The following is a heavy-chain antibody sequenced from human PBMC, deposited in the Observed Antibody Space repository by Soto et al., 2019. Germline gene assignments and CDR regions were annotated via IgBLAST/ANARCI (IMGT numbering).Heavy chain of an antibody. D-gene: IGHD2-15*01. CDR1: GGSVSSGSYY. CDR2: VYYTGST. CDR3: ARVGCSGGSCYSIDYYYYAMDV. Sequence: QVQLQESGPGLVKPSETLSLTCTVSGGSVSSGSYYWSWIRQPPGKGLEWIGYVYYTGSTNYNPSPKSRVTLSIDTSKNPFALKLSAVTAADTAVYYCARVGCSGGSCYSIDYYYYAMDVWCQGTTITVSS. V-gene: IGHV4-61*01. J-gene: IGHJ6*02.